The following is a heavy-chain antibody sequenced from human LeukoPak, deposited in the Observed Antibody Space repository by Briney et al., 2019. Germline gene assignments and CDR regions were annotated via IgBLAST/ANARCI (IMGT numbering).Heavy chain of an antibody. CDR2: IIPIFGTA. V-gene: IGHV1-69*13. J-gene: IGHJ4*02. Sequence: ASVKVSCKASGGTSSSYAISWVRQAPGQGLEWMGGIIPIFGTANYAQKFQGRVTITADESTSTAYMELSSLRSEDTAVYYCARDPEVGATPGDYWGQGTLVTVSS. D-gene: IGHD1-26*01. CDR1: GGTSSSYA. CDR3: ARDPEVGATPGDY.